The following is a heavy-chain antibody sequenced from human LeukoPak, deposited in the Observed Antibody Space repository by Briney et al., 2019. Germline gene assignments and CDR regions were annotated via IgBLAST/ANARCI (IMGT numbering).Heavy chain of an antibody. CDR1: GITFNNYA. D-gene: IGHD6-19*01. CDR3: AKSVGWVKYYFDY. V-gene: IGHV3-23*01. J-gene: IGHJ4*02. CDR2: ISGSGGVT. Sequence: GGPLRLSCAASGITFNNYAMSWVRQAPGKGLEWVSDISGSGGVTHYADSVKGRFTISRDNSKNTLYLQMNSLRAEDTAVYYCAKSVGWVKYYFDYWGQGTLVTVSS.